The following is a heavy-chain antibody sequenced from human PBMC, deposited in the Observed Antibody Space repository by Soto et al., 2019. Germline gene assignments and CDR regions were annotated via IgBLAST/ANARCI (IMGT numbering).Heavy chain of an antibody. CDR1: GGSISSGGYY. CDR3: GIGEHTGYGVFDY. V-gene: IGHV4-31*03. D-gene: IGHD5-12*01. CDR2: IYYSGST. Sequence: SETLSLTCTVSGGSISSGGYYWSWIRQHPGKGLEWIGYIYYSGSTYYNPSLKSRVTISVDTSKNQFSLKLSSVTAADTAFYYGGIGEHTGYGVFDYWGQGTLVTVSS. J-gene: IGHJ4*02.